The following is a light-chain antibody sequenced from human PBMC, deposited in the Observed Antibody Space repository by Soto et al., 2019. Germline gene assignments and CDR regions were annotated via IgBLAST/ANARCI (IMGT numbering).Light chain of an antibody. CDR1: QGISSA. Sequence: AIQLTQSPSSLSASVGDRVTITCRASQGISSALAWYQQKPGKAPKLLIYDASSLESGVPSRFSGSGSGTDFTLTISSLQPEDFATYYCQQFNNYFTFGQGTRLETK. CDR2: DAS. J-gene: IGKJ5*01. CDR3: QQFNNYFT. V-gene: IGKV1D-13*01.